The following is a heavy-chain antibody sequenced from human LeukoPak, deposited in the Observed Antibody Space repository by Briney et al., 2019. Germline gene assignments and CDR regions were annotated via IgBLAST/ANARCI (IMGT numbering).Heavy chain of an antibody. V-gene: IGHV4-34*01. J-gene: IGHJ4*02. D-gene: IGHD2-2*01. Sequence: SETLSLTCAVYGGSCSGYYWSWIRQPPGKGLEWIGEINHSGSTNYNPSLESRVTISVDTSKNQFSLKLTSVTAADTDVYYCARMAGIAPYCSSTSCYGDSDDWGQGTLVSASS. CDR2: INHSGST. CDR3: ARMAGIAPYCSSTSCYGDSDD. CDR1: GGSCSGYY.